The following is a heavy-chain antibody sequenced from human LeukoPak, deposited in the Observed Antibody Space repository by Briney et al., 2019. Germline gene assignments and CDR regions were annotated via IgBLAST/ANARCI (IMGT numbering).Heavy chain of an antibody. V-gene: IGHV1-2*02. CDR1: GYTFTGYY. J-gene: IGHJ4*02. CDR3: ARDLYGSGNNPYDY. Sequence: ASVKVSCKASGYTFTGYYMHWARQAPGQGLEWMGWINPNSGGTNYAQKFQGRVTTTRDTSISTAYMELSRLRSDDTAVYYCARDLYGSGNNPYDYWGQGTLVTVSS. CDR2: INPNSGGT. D-gene: IGHD3-10*01.